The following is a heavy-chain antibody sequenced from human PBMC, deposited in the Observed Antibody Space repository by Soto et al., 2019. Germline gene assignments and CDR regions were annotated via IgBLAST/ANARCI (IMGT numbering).Heavy chain of an antibody. CDR1: GFTFSSYA. J-gene: IGHJ4*02. V-gene: IGHV3-23*01. CDR2: ISGSGGST. Sequence: GESLKISCAASGFTFSSYAMSWVRQAPGKGLEWVSAISGSGGSTYYADSVKGRFTISRDNSKNTLYLQMNSLRAEDTAVYYCARTYKSSHPIDYWGQGTLVTVSS. CDR3: ARTYKSSHPIDY. D-gene: IGHD6-13*01.